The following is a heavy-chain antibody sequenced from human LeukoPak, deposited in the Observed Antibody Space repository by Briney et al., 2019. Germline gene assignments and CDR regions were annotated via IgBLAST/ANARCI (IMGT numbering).Heavy chain of an antibody. V-gene: IGHV1-18*01. Sequence: ASVKVSCKASGYTFTSNGISWVRQAPGQGLEWMGWISAYNGNTNYAQKFQGRVTMTTDTSTSTVYMELRSLRSDDTAVYYCARDLGLYCSSTSCYRNYYYYMDVWGKGTTVTVSS. CDR3: ARDLGLYCSSTSCYRNYYYYMDV. CDR1: GYTFTSNG. J-gene: IGHJ6*03. D-gene: IGHD2-2*02. CDR2: ISAYNGNT.